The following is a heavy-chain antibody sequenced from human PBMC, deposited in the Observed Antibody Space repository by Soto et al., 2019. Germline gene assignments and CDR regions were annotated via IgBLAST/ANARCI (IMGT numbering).Heavy chain of an antibody. CDR2: ISSSSSYT. CDR3: ARAGYSYGLGGMDV. V-gene: IGHV3-11*05. J-gene: IGHJ6*02. Sequence: CIIQKTGKGLEWVSYISSSSSYTNYADSVKGRFTISRDNAKNSLYLQMNSLRAEDTAVYYCARAGYSYGLGGMDVWGQGTTVTVSS. D-gene: IGHD5-18*01.